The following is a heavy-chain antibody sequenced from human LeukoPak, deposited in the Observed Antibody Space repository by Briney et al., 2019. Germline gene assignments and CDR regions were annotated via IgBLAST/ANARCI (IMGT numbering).Heavy chain of an antibody. V-gene: IGHV4-39*01. J-gene: IGHJ5*02. CDR3: ARHRGYAHGPNWFDP. Sequence: SETLSLTCIVSGDSISSSSFYWGWIRQPPGAGLGWIASISSSERTYSNPSLTGRISISVDTAKNQFSLNMTSVTVADTAVYYCARHRGYAHGPNWFDPWGQGTLVTVSS. CDR1: GDSISSSSFY. CDR2: ISSSERT. D-gene: IGHD3-10*01.